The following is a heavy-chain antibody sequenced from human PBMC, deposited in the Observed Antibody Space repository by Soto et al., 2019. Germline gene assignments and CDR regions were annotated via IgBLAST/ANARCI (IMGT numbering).Heavy chain of an antibody. V-gene: IGHV1-46*01. CDR1: GYTFTSYY. CDR3: ASCYSCSAPEHAFDS. Sequence: ASVKVSCKASGYTFTSYYMHCVRQAPGQGLEWMGIINPSGGSTSYAQKFSGSVTMTRDTSTSTVYVELSSLRSEDTGVYYCASCYSCSAPEHAFDSWGQGTLVTVSS. CDR2: INPSGGST. D-gene: IGHD3-10*02. J-gene: IGHJ4*02.